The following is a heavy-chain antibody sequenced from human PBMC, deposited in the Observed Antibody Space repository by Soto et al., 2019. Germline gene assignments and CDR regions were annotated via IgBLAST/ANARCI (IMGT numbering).Heavy chain of an antibody. CDR1: WFSLSTREVG. CDR3: AHTSKTTLPASHVLRYFDWASEFEY. Sequence: SRPKPMNPTQTLTLTCTFPWFSLSTREVGVGWIRQPPGKALEWLALIYWDDDKRYSPSLKSRLTITKDTSKNQVVLTMTNMDPVDTATYYCAHTSKTTLPASHVLRYFDWASEFEYWGQGTLVTVSS. CDR2: IYWDDDK. V-gene: IGHV2-5*02. D-gene: IGHD3-9*01. J-gene: IGHJ4*02.